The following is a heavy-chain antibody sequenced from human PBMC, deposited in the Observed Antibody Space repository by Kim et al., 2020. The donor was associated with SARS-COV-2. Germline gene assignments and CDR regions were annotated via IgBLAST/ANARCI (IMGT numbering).Heavy chain of an antibody. CDR2: VSYDGSDK. J-gene: IGHJ5*02. V-gene: IGHV3-30*18. D-gene: IGHD3-10*01. CDR1: GSSISTYA. Sequence: GGSLRLSCAASGSSISTYAMHWVRQAPGKGLEWVAVVSYDGSDKYYADSVKGRFTISRDNSKNTLYLQMNSLRAEDTAVYYCAKDQAMVRVNWFDPWGQRTLVTVSS. CDR3: AKDQAMVRVNWFDP.